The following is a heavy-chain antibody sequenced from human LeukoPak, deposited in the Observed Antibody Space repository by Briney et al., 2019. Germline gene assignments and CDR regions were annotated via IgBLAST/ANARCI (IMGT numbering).Heavy chain of an antibody. D-gene: IGHD1-26*01. CDR1: GFTFNKAW. V-gene: IGHV3-15*01. CDR3: TTDGRLRLYTDAFDN. Sequence: GRSLRLSCAASGFTFNKAWISCVRQPPGNGLQWVTRIKSETDGGTIQYAAAVKGRFVISRDDSKETVYLQMNSLKTEDTAVYYCTTDGRLRLYTDAFDNWGHGTMVTVSP. CDR2: IKSETDGGTI. J-gene: IGHJ3*02.